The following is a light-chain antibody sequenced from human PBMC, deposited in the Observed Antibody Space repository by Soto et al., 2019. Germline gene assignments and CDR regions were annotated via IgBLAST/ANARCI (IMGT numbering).Light chain of an antibody. Sequence: EIVLTQSPGSLSLSPGERATLSCRASQSVASSHLAWYQQKPGQAPRLLIYGASSRATGIPERISGSGSGTDFTLTISRLEPEDFAVYYCHQYVSSPWTFGQGTKVEIK. CDR3: HQYVSSPWT. V-gene: IGKV3-20*01. CDR1: QSVASSH. J-gene: IGKJ1*01. CDR2: GAS.